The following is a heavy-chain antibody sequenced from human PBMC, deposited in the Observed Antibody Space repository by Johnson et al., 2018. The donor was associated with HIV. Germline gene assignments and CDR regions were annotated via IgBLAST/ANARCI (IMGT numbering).Heavy chain of an antibody. Sequence: QVQRVESGGGLVQPGGSLRLSCAASGFTFITYAMSWVRQAPGKGLEWVAIISYDGSNKYYADSVQGRFTISRDNSKNTLYLQMNSLRAEDTAVYYCAKVGATVITPRGEAFDIWGQGTKVTVSS. CDR2: ISYDGSNK. CDR1: GFTFITYA. D-gene: IGHD4-23*01. V-gene: IGHV3-30*04. J-gene: IGHJ3*02. CDR3: AKVGATVITPRGEAFDI.